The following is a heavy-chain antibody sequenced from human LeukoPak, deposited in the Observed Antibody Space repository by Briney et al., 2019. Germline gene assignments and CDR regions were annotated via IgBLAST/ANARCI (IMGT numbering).Heavy chain of an antibody. CDR1: GGSISSSSYY. Sequence: PSETLSLTCTVSGGSISSSSYYWGWIRQPPGKGLEWIGSIYYSGSTYYNPSLKSRVTISVDTSKNQFSLKLSSVTAADTAVYYCARDGRFPPEVLPRYFDYWGQGTLVTVSS. D-gene: IGHD1-26*01. V-gene: IGHV4-39*07. CDR3: ARDGRFPPEVLPRYFDY. CDR2: IYYSGST. J-gene: IGHJ4*02.